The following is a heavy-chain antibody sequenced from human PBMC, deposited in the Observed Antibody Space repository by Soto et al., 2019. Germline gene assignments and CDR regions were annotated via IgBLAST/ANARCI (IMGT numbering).Heavy chain of an antibody. CDR1: GGSISSGDYY. D-gene: IGHD6-25*01. J-gene: IGHJ3*02. V-gene: IGHV4-30-4*01. CDR2: IFYTGSP. Sequence: PSETLSLTCTVSGGSISSGDYYWTWIRQPPGKGLEWIGFIFYTGSPYYNPSLKSRLAISVDTSKNQFSLNLTSVTAADTAVYFCAGEPKGGPAAGAIEIWGPGTMVT. CDR3: AGEPKGGPAAGAIEI.